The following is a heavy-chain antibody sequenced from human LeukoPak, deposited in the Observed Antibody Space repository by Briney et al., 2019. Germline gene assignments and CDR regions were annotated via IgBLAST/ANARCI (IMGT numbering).Heavy chain of an antibody. CDR1: GGSFSGYY. CDR3: VRGLRAARLAS. CDR2: MNESGGT. D-gene: IGHD6-6*01. Sequence: SETLSLTCAVSGGSFSGYYWSWIRQPPGKGLEWIGEMNESGGTTYNPSLKSRVTISVDPSKNQFSLKLTSVTAADTAVYYCVRGLRAARLASWGQGTLATVSS. J-gene: IGHJ5*02. V-gene: IGHV4-34*01.